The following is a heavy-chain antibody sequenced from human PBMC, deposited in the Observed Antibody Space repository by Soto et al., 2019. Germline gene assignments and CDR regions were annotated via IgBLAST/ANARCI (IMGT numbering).Heavy chain of an antibody. CDR2: IYPGDSDT. J-gene: IGHJ2*01. D-gene: IGHD5-12*01. CDR3: ARRVGDGYNSWYFDL. V-gene: IGHV5-51*01. CDR1: GYSFTSYW. Sequence: GESLKISCKGSGYSFTSYWIGWVRQMPGKGLEWMGIIYPGDSDTRYSPSFQGQVTISADKSISTAYLQWSSLKASDTAMYYCARRVGDGYNSWYFDLWGRGTLVTVSS.